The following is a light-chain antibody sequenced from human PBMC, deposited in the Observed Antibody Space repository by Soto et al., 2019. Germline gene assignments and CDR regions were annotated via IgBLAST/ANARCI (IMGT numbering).Light chain of an antibody. CDR1: QSIDRW. CDR3: QQYNSYPLT. V-gene: IGKV1-5*01. Sequence: DIQMTQSPSTLSASVGDRVTINCRASQSIDRWLSWYQQRPGRAPKLLIYDVANLETGVPSRFSGSGSETEFTLTISSLQPDDFAIYYCQQYNSYPLTFGGGTKVEIK. CDR2: DVA. J-gene: IGKJ4*01.